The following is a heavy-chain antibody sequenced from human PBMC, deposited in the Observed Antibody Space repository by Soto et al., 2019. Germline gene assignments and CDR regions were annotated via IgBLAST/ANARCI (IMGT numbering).Heavy chain of an antibody. J-gene: IGHJ6*03. CDR3: ARGRDSSSSYYYYYMDV. D-gene: IGHD6-6*01. CDR1: GGSFSGYY. V-gene: IGHV4-34*01. CDR2: INHSGST. Sequence: SETLSLTCAVYGGSFSGYYWSWIRQPPGKGLEWIGEINHSGSTNYNPSLKSRVTISVDTSKNQFSLKLSSVTAADTAVYYCARGRDSSSSYYYYYMDVWGKGTPVTVSS.